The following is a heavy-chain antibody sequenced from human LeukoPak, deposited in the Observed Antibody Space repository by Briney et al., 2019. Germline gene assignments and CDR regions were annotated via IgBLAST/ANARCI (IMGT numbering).Heavy chain of an antibody. D-gene: IGHD2-21*02. V-gene: IGHV1-69*05. CDR2: IIPIFGTA. CDR3: ARDRIAVVTAIPYAFDI. J-gene: IGHJ3*02. CDR1: GGTFSSYA. Sequence: SVKVSCKASGGTFSSYAISWVRQAPGQGLEWMGRIIPIFGTANYAQKFQGRVTITTDESTGTAYMELSSLRSEDTAVYYCARDRIAVVTAIPYAFDIWGQGTMVTVSS.